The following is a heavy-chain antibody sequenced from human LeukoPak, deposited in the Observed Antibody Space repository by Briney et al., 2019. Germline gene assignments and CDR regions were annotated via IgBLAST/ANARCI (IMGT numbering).Heavy chain of an antibody. V-gene: IGHV5-51*01. D-gene: IGHD3-22*01. Sequence: GEPLKISCQGSGYTFITYWSGWVRQMPGKGPEWVAIMYAGNSDSRYSPSFQGQVTISADKSISTAYLQWSSLKASDTAMYYCARHDTPYYYDSSGYNWYFDLWGRGTLVTVSS. CDR1: GYTFITYW. CDR3: ARHDTPYYYDSSGYNWYFDL. J-gene: IGHJ2*01. CDR2: MYAGNSDS.